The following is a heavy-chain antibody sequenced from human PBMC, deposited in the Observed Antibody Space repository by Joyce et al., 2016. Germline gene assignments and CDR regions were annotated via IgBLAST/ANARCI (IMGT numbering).Heavy chain of an antibody. J-gene: IGHJ5*02. CDR2: INPSGGT. CDR3: AIGLLGPRLAS. Sequence: QVQLQQWGAGLLKPSETLSLTCGVYGGSFRDYFWSWIRQTPGKGLEWIGEINPSGGTSYNPPLKSRVTMSVDMSTNQFALKLRSVTAADTAVYYCAIGLLGPRLASWGQGTLVTVSS. D-gene: IGHD1-26*01. V-gene: IGHV4-34*02. CDR1: GGSFRDYF.